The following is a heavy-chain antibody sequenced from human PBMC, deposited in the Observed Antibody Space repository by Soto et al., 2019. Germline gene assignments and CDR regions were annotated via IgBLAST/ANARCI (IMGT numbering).Heavy chain of an antibody. CDR2: INHSGST. J-gene: IGHJ5*02. V-gene: IGHV4-34*01. CDR1: GGSFSGYY. D-gene: IGHD3-10*01. CDR3: ARVSAILLWFGERWFFGWFDP. Sequence: QVQLQQWGAGLLKPSETLSLTCAVYGGSFSGYYWSWIRQPPGKGLEWIGEINHSGSTNYNPSLKSRVPISVDTSKNQFSLKLSSVTAADTAVYYCARVSAILLWFGERWFFGWFDPWGQGTLVTVSS.